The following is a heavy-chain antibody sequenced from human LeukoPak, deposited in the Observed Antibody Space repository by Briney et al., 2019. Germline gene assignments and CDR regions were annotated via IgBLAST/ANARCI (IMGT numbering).Heavy chain of an antibody. V-gene: IGHV1-8*03. CDR1: GYTFTGYY. D-gene: IGHD4-23*01. CDR2: MNPNSGNT. Sequence: ASVKVSCKASGYTFTGYYIHWVRQATGQGLEWMGWMNPNSGNTGYAQKFQGRVTITRNTSISTAYMELSSLRSEDTAVYYCARVRARGGNRPYYFDYWGQGTLVTVSS. CDR3: ARVRARGGNRPYYFDY. J-gene: IGHJ4*02.